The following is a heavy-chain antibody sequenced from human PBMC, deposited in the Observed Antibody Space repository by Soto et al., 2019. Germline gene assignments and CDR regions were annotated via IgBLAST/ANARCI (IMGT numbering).Heavy chain of an antibody. J-gene: IGHJ4*02. V-gene: IGHV3-7*03. D-gene: IGHD6-19*01. CDR3: ARYYRGSGRYFFDY. CDR1: GFTFISSF. Sequence: PGGSLRLSCVASGFTFISSFMGWIRQAPGEGLEWVANINQDGGVTYYVDSVEGRFTISRDNTKDSLYLQMNSLRGEDTAIYYCARYYRGSGRYFFDYWGQGTPVTVSS. CDR2: INQDGGVT.